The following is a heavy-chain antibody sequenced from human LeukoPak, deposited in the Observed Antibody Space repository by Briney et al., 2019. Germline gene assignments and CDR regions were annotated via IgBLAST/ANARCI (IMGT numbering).Heavy chain of an antibody. V-gene: IGHV1-8*01. J-gene: IGHJ4*02. CDR3: ARATQYCSSTSCTPEFDY. CDR2: MNPNSGNT. CDR1: GYTFTSYD. D-gene: IGHD2-2*01. Sequence: ASVKVSCKASGYTFTSYDINWVRQATGQGLEWMGWMNPNSGNTGYAQKFQGRVTMTRNTSISTAYMGLSSLRSEDTAVYYCARATQYCSSTSCTPEFDYWGQGTLVTVSS.